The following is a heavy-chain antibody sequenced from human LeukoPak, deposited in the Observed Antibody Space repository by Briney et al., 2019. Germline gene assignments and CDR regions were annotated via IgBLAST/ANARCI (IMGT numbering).Heavy chain of an antibody. CDR1: GFTFSSYA. CDR2: ISSNGGST. CDR3: AKFYSSSRYGDVDY. V-gene: IGHV3-64*01. J-gene: IGHJ4*02. Sequence: GGSLRLSCAASGFTFSSYAMHWVRQAPGKGLEYVSAISSNGGSTYYANSVKGRFTISRDNSKNTLYLQMNSLRAEDTAVYYCAKFYSSSRYGDVDYWGQGTLVTVSS. D-gene: IGHD6-13*01.